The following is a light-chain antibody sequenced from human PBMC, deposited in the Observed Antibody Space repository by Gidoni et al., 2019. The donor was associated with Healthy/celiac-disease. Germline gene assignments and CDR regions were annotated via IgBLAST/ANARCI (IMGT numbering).Light chain of an antibody. CDR3: QQDYSTPFT. CDR1: QSFLYRSNNKNY. Sequence: IVCTKSQDSLAVSLDERATINCKSSQSFLYRSNNKNYLAWYQQKPGQPPKLLIYWASTRESGVPDRFSGSGSGTDFTLTISSLQAEDVAVYYCQQDYSTPFTFGPGTKVEIK. CDR2: WAS. J-gene: IGKJ3*01. V-gene: IGKV4-1*01.